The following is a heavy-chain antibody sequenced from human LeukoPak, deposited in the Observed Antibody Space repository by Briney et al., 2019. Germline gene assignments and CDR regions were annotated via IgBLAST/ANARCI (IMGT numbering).Heavy chain of an antibody. CDR2: MNPKSGNT. V-gene: IGHV1-8*01. CDR3: AKATTTIAAVPHNP. Sequence: GASVKVSCKASGYSFTTYDVNWVRQAPGQGLEWMGWMNPKSGNTGYAPKFQGRVTMTRNTSKDTAFMELKSLSFEDTAVYYCAKATTTIAAVPHNPWGQGTLVTVSS. CDR1: GYSFTTYD. D-gene: IGHD6-13*01. J-gene: IGHJ5*02.